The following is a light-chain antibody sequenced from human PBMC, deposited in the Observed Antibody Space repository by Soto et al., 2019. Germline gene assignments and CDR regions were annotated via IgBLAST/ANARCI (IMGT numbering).Light chain of an antibody. Sequence: QSALTQPPSASGSPGQSVTISCTGTSSDVGGYNFVSWYQQHPGKAPKLMIYEVSERPSGVPDRFCGSKSGNTASLTVSGLQAEDAADYYCSSYAGNNIVVFGGGTKLTVL. CDR2: EVS. CDR3: SSYAGNNIVV. J-gene: IGLJ2*01. V-gene: IGLV2-8*01. CDR1: SSDVGGYNF.